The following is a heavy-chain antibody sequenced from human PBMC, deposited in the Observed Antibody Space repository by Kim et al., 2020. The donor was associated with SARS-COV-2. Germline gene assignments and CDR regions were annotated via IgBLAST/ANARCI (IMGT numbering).Heavy chain of an antibody. D-gene: IGHD3-3*01. V-gene: IGHV3-30*02. Sequence: GRFTISRDNSKNTLYLQMNGLRTEDTAVYYCATDRGSGDWLRLSYGMDVWGQGTTVTVSS. CDR3: ATDRGSGDWLRLSYGMDV. J-gene: IGHJ6*02.